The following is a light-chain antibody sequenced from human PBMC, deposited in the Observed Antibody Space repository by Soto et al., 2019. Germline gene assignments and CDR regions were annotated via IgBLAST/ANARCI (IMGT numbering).Light chain of an antibody. J-gene: IGKJ3*01. V-gene: IGKV3-15*01. CDR1: QSGRSN. CDR2: GSS. Sequence: VLRQSPAMLPSSPGERVTLACRASQSGRSNSAWYQQKPRQSPRLLIYGSSTRANGIAARFSGSGSGTEFTLTISSLLSEDFAVYYYHQYNNWPPITFGQGTQVDIK. CDR3: HQYNNWPPIT.